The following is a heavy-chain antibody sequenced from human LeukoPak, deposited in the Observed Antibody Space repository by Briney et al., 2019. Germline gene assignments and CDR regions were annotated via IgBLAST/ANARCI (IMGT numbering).Heavy chain of an antibody. Sequence: GGTLRLSCAASGFTFSSYGMSWGRQAPGKGLEWVSAISGSGGSTYYAASVKGRFTISRDNSKNPLYLQMNSLRAEDTAVYYCAKDRWDSSGYSHWGQGTLVTVSS. V-gene: IGHV3-23*01. J-gene: IGHJ4*02. CDR2: ISGSGGST. CDR3: AKDRWDSSGYSH. CDR1: GFTFSSYG. D-gene: IGHD3-22*01.